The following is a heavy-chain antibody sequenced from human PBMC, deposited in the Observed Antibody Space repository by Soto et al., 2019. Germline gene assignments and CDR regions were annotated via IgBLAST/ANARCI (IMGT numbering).Heavy chain of an antibody. CDR2: ISSSSSYI. V-gene: IGHV3-21*01. J-gene: IGHJ5*02. D-gene: IGHD3-10*02. Sequence: PGGSLRLSCAASGFTFSSYNMNWVRQAPGKGLEWVSSISSSSSYIYYADSVKGRFTISRDNAKNSLYLQMNSLRAEDTAVYYCAKDHLYIRGVIHNWFDPWGQGT. CDR1: GFTFSSYN. CDR3: AKDHLYIRGVIHNWFDP.